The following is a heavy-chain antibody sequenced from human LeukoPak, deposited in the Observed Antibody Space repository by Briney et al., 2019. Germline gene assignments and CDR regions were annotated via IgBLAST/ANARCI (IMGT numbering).Heavy chain of an antibody. Sequence: PGGSLRLSCGASGFTVSSNYMSWVRQAPGKGLEWVSVIYSGGNTYNADSVKGRFTISRDNSKNTLYLQMNSLRAEDTAVYYCARMVPSRCFDCWGQGTLVTVSS. CDR1: GFTVSSNY. V-gene: IGHV3-66*01. CDR2: IYSGGNT. J-gene: IGHJ4*02. D-gene: IGHD2-8*01. CDR3: ARMVPSRCFDC.